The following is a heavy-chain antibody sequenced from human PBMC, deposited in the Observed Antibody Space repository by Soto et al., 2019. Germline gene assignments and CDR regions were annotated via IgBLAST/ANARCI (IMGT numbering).Heavy chain of an antibody. CDR3: ARGYSVNYLSFDY. J-gene: IGHJ4*02. CDR1: GGSISSGGYY. V-gene: IGHV4-31*03. D-gene: IGHD1-26*01. CDR2: VYYSGST. Sequence: QVQLQESGPGLVKPSQTLSLTCTVSGGSISSGGYYWNWIRQHPGEDLEWIGYVYYSGSTHYNPSLKSRVTISGDTSKNQFSVMLSCVTAADTGVYYCARGYSVNYLSFDYWGQGSLVTFSS.